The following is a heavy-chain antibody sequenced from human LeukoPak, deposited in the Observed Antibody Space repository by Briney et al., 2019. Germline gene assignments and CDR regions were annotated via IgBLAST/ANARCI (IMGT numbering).Heavy chain of an antibody. J-gene: IGHJ4*02. D-gene: IGHD1-14*01. CDR2: ISYDGSNK. Sequence: PGGSLRLSSAASAFTFSSYGMHWVRQAPGKGLEWVAVISYDGSNKYYADSVKGRFTISRDNSKNTLYLQMNSLRAEDTAVYYCAKSEQLSSFDYWGQGTLVTVSS. CDR3: AKSEQLSSFDY. CDR1: AFTFSSYG. V-gene: IGHV3-30*18.